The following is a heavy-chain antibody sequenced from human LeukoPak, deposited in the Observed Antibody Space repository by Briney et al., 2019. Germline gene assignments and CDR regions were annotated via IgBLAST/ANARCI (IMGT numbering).Heavy chain of an antibody. CDR1: GYTFTSYG. Sequence: ASVKVSCKASGYTFTSYGISWVRQAPGQGLEWMGWISAYNGNTNYAQKLQGRVTMTTDTSTSTAYMELRSLRSDDTAVYYCARDWNNGYYYYYMDVWGKGTTVTVSS. V-gene: IGHV1-18*01. D-gene: IGHD1/OR15-1a*01. J-gene: IGHJ6*03. CDR2: ISAYNGNT. CDR3: ARDWNNGYYYYYMDV.